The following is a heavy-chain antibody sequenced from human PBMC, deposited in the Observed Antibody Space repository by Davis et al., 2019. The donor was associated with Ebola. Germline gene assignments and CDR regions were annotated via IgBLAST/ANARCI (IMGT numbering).Heavy chain of an antibody. CDR3: ARHSRSITMIVVDYGMDV. J-gene: IGHJ6*02. Sequence: SETLSLTCTVSGGSISSYYWSWIRQPPGKGLEWIGYIYYSGSTNYNPSLKSRVTISVDTSKNQFSLKLSSVTAADTAVYYCARHSRSITMIVVDYGMDVWGQGTTVTVSS. V-gene: IGHV4-59*08. CDR2: IYYSGST. CDR1: GGSISSYY. D-gene: IGHD3-22*01.